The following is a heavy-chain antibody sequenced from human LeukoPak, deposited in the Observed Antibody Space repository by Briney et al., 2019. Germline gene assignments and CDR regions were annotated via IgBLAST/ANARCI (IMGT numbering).Heavy chain of an antibody. D-gene: IGHD3-10*01. V-gene: IGHV3-23*01. Sequence: GGSLRLSCVGSGFTFSNSILSWVRQAPGKGLEWLSTFSGNDGYTYYADSVKGRFTISRDNSKNTLCLQMNSLRAEDTAVYYCAKAPYSSGTPVDNWGQGTLVTVSS. CDR1: GFTFSNSI. J-gene: IGHJ4*02. CDR2: FSGNDGYT. CDR3: AKAPYSSGTPVDN.